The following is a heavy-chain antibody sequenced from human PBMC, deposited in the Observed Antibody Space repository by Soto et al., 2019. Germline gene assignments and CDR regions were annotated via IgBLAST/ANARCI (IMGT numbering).Heavy chain of an antibody. Sequence: PSETLSLTCTVSDGSINRRSYYWGWIRQPPGKGLEWIGTIYYSGNTYYNSSLKNRVTISGDTSRNQFSLRLTSVTAADTAVYYWARHTPYYYYGIDVWGKGTTVPVSS. CDR2: IYYSGNT. J-gene: IGHJ6*04. CDR3: ARHTPYYYYGIDV. V-gene: IGHV4-39*01. CDR1: DGSINRRSYY.